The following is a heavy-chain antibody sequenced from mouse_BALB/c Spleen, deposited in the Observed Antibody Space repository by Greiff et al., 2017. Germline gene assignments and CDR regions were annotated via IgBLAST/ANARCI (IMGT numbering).Heavy chain of an antibody. CDR3: ARDTPTGTAY. J-gene: IGHJ3*01. D-gene: IGHD4-1*02. CDR2: IRNKANGYTT. Sequence: EVMLVESGGGLVQPGGSLRLSCATSGFTFTDYYMSWVRQPPGKALEWLGFIRNKANGYTTEYSASVKGRFTISRDNSQSILYLQMNTLRAEDSATYDCARDTPTGTAYWGQGTLVTVSA. CDR1: GFTFTDYY. V-gene: IGHV7-3*02.